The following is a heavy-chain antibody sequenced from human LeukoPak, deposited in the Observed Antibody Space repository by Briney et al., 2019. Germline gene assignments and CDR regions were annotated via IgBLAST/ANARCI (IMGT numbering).Heavy chain of an antibody. Sequence: GGSLRLSCVVSGFSVSNNYIIWVRQAPGNGLERVSVIYGDGRTSHSASVRGRFTISRDNSKNIVSLQMNNLRAEDTAVYYCARGRGLGVVSPYFDYWGQGTLVTVPS. V-gene: IGHV3-53*01. CDR3: ARGRGLGVVSPYFDY. J-gene: IGHJ4*02. CDR1: GFSVSNNY. D-gene: IGHD3-3*01. CDR2: IYGDGRT.